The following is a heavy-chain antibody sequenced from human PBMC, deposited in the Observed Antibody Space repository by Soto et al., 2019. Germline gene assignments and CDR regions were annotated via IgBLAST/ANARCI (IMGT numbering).Heavy chain of an antibody. Sequence: QVQLQQWGAGLLKPSETLSLTCAVYGGSFSGYYWSWIRQPPGRGLEWIGEINHSGSTNYNPSLKSRVTISVDMSKNQISLKLSSVTAADTAVYYCARGVGGPYFNCWGQGTLVTVSS. CDR1: GGSFSGYY. V-gene: IGHV4-34*01. CDR3: ARGVGGPYFNC. D-gene: IGHD1-26*01. CDR2: INHSGST. J-gene: IGHJ4*02.